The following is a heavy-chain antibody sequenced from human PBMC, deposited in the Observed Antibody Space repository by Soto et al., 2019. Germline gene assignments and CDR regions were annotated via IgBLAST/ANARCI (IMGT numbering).Heavy chain of an antibody. CDR2: IDKSGTSR. Sequence: KGLEWLSSIDKSGTSRYYAGSVKGRFTISRDNAKNSLYLQMNSLRAEDTAVYYCAFFFQAGDGNRYFRSGSAFLLNRSSDL. J-gene: IGHJ2*01. CDR3: AFFFQAGDGNRYFRSGSAFLLNRSSDL. V-gene: IGHV3-11*04. D-gene: IGHD3-9*01.